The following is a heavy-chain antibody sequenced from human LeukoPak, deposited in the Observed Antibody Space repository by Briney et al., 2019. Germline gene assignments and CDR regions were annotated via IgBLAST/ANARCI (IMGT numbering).Heavy chain of an antibody. J-gene: IGHJ2*01. Sequence: SETLSLTCTVSGGSISSYYWNWIRQPAGKGLEWIGRIYSSGTTNYNPSLESRVTMSGDTSKNQFSLKLSSVTAADTAVYYCARSLPNGSGRSDWYFDLWGRGTLVTVSS. CDR2: IYSSGTT. D-gene: IGHD6-19*01. CDR1: GGSISSYY. V-gene: IGHV4-4*07. CDR3: ARSLPNGSGRSDWYFDL.